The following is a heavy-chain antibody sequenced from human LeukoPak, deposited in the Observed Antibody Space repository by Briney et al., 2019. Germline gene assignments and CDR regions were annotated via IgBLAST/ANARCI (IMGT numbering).Heavy chain of an antibody. D-gene: IGHD3-3*01. CDR2: IRYDGSNK. V-gene: IGHV3-30*02. J-gene: IGHJ4*02. Sequence: PGGSLRLSCAASGFTFTTYGMHWVRQAPGKGLEWVAFIRYDGSNKYYTDSVKGRFTISRDNSKNTLYLQMNSMRAEDTAVYYCARVITIFGLVILDYWGQGTLVTVSS. CDR1: GFTFTTYG. CDR3: ARVITIFGLVILDY.